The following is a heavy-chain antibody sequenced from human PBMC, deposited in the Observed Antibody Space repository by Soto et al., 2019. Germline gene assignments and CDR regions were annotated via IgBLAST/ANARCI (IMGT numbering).Heavy chain of an antibody. CDR2: ISSSSSTI. CDR1: GFTFSSYS. CDR3: ARDLGSSWYPEYFQH. Sequence: EVQLVESGGGLVQPGGSLRLSCAASGFTFSSYSMNWVRQAPGKGLEWVSYISSSSSTIYYADSVKGRFTISRDNAKNSLYLQMNSLRAEDTAVYYCARDLGSSWYPEYFQHWGRGTLVTGSS. J-gene: IGHJ1*01. D-gene: IGHD6-13*01. V-gene: IGHV3-48*01.